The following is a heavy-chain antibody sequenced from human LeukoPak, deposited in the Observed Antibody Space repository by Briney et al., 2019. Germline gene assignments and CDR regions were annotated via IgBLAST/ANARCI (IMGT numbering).Heavy chain of an antibody. CDR2: IWHDGSHK. J-gene: IGHJ4*02. D-gene: IGHD3-10*01. Sequence: QSGRSLTLSCAASGFSFNTYAMHWVRQAPGQGLEWVALIWHDGSHKFYSNSVRGQFTISRDNSKNTVYLQMNNLRPEDTAVYYCAREIFGSGSYPGLWGQGTLVTVSS. CDR1: GFSFNTYA. CDR3: AREIFGSGSYPGL. V-gene: IGHV3-33*01.